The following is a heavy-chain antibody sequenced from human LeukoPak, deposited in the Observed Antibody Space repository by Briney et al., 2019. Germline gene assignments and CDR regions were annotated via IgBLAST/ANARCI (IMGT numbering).Heavy chain of an antibody. CDR3: ASPMWDTAIHDY. D-gene: IGHD5-18*01. Sequence: GGSLRLSCAASGFTFSSHWMHWVRQAPGKGLVWVSRINSDGSITSYADSVKGRFAISRDNAKDTLYLQMNSLRAEDAVVYYCASPMWDTAIHDYWGQGTLVTVSS. CDR1: GFTFSSHW. V-gene: IGHV3-74*01. CDR2: INSDGSIT. J-gene: IGHJ4*02.